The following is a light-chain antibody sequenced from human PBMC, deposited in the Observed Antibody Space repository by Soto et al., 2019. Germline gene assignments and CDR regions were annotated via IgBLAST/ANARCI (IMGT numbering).Light chain of an antibody. CDR2: GAS. J-gene: IGKJ2*03. V-gene: IGKV3-20*01. Sequence: EFVLTQSPGTLSLSPGARATLSCRASQSVSRSHLAWYQQKPGQALRLLIYGASSRATGIVDRLSGSGCLTDFTLTISRLEPEDFAVYYCQQYGNSPPYSFGQGTKLEIK. CDR1: QSVSRSH. CDR3: QQYGNSPPYS.